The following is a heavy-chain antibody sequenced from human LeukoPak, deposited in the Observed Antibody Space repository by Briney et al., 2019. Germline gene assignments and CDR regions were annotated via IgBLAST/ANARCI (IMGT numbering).Heavy chain of an antibody. CDR1: GYTFTGYY. V-gene: IGHV1-2*06. Sequence: ASVKVSCKASGYTFTGYYMHWVRQATGQGLEWMGRINPNSGGTNYAQKFQGRVAMTRDTSISTAYMELSRLRSDDTAVYYCARPIRGLSAFDIWGQGTMVTVSS. D-gene: IGHD3-10*01. CDR2: INPNSGGT. CDR3: ARPIRGLSAFDI. J-gene: IGHJ3*02.